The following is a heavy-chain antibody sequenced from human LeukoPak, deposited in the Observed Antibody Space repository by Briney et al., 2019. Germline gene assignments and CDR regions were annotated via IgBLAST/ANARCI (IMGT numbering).Heavy chain of an antibody. CDR2: IYSSGTT. D-gene: IGHD2-15*01. CDR1: GVSISRYY. J-gene: IGHJ4*02. V-gene: IGHV4-4*07. CDR3: ARDGRDCSGGSCFD. Sequence: SETLSLTCTVSGVSISRYYWSWIRQPAGKGLEWIGHIYSSGTTNYNPSLKSRVTMSVDTSKNQLSLRLSSVTAADTAVYYCARDGRDCSGGSCFDWGQGTLVTVSS.